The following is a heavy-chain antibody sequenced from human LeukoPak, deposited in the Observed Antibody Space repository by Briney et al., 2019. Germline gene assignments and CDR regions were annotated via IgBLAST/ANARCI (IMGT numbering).Heavy chain of an antibody. Sequence: GASVKVSCKASGYTFTNYYIHWVRQAPGQGLEWMGMINPSAGNTNYAQKFQGRVTMTRDTSTTTVYMELSRLTSDDTAVYYCARDDGSSSENAFDIWGQGTMVTVSS. D-gene: IGHD6-6*01. CDR1: GYTFTNYY. V-gene: IGHV1-46*01. CDR3: ARDDGSSSENAFDI. CDR2: INPSAGNT. J-gene: IGHJ3*02.